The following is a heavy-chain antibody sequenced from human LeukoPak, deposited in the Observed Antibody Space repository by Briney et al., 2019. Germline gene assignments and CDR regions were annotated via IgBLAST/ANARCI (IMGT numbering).Heavy chain of an antibody. J-gene: IGHJ5*02. CDR3: ARDRQYCSSTSCYVWFDP. V-gene: IGHV3-21*01. Sequence: GGSLSLSCAASGFPFSSYSMNCVRDAPGKGLECVLYISSSRGYIYYADSVKGRFTISRDNAKNSLYLHMNTLRAEDTAVYYCARDRQYCSSTSCYVWFDPWGQGTLVTVSS. D-gene: IGHD2-2*01. CDR2: ISSSRGYI. CDR1: GFPFSSYS.